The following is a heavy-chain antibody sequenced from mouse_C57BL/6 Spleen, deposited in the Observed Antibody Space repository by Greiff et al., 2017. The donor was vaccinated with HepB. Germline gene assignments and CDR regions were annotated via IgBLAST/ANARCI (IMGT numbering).Heavy chain of an antibody. V-gene: IGHV1-52*01. Sequence: QVHVKQPGAELVRPGSSVKLSCKASGYTFTSYWMHWVKQRPIQGLEWIGNIDPSDSETHYNQKFKDKATLTVDKSSSTAYMQLSSLTSEDSAVYYCARGDYGSSYYAMDYWGQGTSVTVSS. CDR3: ARGDYGSSYYAMDY. CDR2: IDPSDSET. CDR1: GYTFTSYW. J-gene: IGHJ4*01. D-gene: IGHD1-1*01.